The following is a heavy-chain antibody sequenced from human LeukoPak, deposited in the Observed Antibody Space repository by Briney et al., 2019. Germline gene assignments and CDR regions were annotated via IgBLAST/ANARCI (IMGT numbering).Heavy chain of an antibody. CDR2: LYSGDSYT. J-gene: IGHJ3*02. CDR3: ARHRQQLVERDAFDI. Sequence: GESQKISCRGSGYSFNSFWIGWVREMPGKGVVWMGILYSGDSYTRYTPSFQGQVTISADKPTSTAYLQWSSLKASDTAMYYCARHRQQLVERDAFDIWGQGTMVTVSS. D-gene: IGHD6-13*01. CDR1: GYSFNSFW. V-gene: IGHV5-51*01.